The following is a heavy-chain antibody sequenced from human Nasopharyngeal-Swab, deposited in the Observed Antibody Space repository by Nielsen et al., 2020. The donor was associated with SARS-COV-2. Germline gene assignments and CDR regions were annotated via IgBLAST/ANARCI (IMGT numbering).Heavy chain of an antibody. D-gene: IGHD3-22*01. CDR2: IWYDGSNK. V-gene: IGHV3-33*06. J-gene: IGHJ4*02. CDR3: AKAARITMIVVYDY. Sequence: VRQAPGKGLEWVAVIWYDGSNKYYADSVKGRFTISRDNSKNTLYLQMNSLRAEDTAVYYCAKAARITMIVVYDYWGQGTLVTVSS.